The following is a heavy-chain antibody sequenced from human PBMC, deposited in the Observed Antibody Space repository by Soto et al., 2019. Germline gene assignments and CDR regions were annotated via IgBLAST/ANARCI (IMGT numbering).Heavy chain of an antibody. J-gene: IGHJ4*02. D-gene: IGHD3-10*01. CDR3: ARGMVRGVIPFDY. Sequence: QLQLQESGPGLVKPSETLSLTCTVSGGSISSSSYYWGWIRQPPGKGLEWIGSIYYSGSTYYNPSLKSRVTISVDTSKNQFSLKLSSVTAADTAVYYCARGMVRGVIPFDYWGQGTLVTVSS. CDR1: GGSISSSSYY. V-gene: IGHV4-39*01. CDR2: IYYSGST.